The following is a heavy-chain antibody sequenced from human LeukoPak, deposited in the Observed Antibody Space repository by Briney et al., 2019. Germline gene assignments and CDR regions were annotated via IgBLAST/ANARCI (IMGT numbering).Heavy chain of an antibody. CDR2: ISSSSSTI. CDR1: GFTFSSYS. J-gene: IGHJ2*01. V-gene: IGHV3-48*04. CDR3: AREAAWGNWYFDL. D-gene: IGHD3-16*01. Sequence: GGSLRLSCAASGFTFSSYSMNWVRQAPGKGLEWVSYISSSSSTIYYADSVKGRFTISRDNAKNSLYLQMNSLRADDTALYYCAREAAWGNWYFDLWGRGTLVTVSS.